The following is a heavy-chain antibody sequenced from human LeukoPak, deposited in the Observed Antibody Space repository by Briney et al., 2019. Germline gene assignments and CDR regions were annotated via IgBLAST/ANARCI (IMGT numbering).Heavy chain of an antibody. CDR1: GYTFTSYY. J-gene: IGHJ2*01. CDR2: INPSGGST. D-gene: IGHD2-21*02. V-gene: IGHV1-46*01. Sequence: ASVKVSCKASGYTFTSYYMQWVRQAPGQGLEWMGIINPSGGSTSYAQKFQGRVTMTRDTSTSTVYMELSSLRSEDTAVYYCARDRGSKRVAYCGGDCYIGYFDLWGRGTLVTVSS. CDR3: ARDRGSKRVAYCGGDCYIGYFDL.